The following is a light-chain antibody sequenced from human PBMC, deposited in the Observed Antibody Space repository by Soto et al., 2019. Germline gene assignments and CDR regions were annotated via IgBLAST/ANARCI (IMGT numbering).Light chain of an antibody. V-gene: IGKV3D-20*01. CDR2: DAS. CDR3: QQYGSSPWT. Sequence: TQSPSSLSASVGDRVTITCRASQGISNYLAWYQQKPGLAPRLLIYDASSTATGIPDRFSGSGSGTEFTLTISRLEPEDFAVYYCQQYGSSPWTFGQGTKLEIK. CDR1: QGISNY. J-gene: IGKJ2*01.